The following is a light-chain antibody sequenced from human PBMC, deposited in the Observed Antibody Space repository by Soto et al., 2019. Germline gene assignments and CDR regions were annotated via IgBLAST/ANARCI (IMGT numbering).Light chain of an antibody. Sequence: EIVLTQSPGTLSLSPGEKATLSCRASPSVSSSYLAWYQQKPGQAPRLLIYGASSRATGIPDRFSGSGSGTVFTLTISRLEPEDFAVYYCQQYDTSPRTFGRGTKVEMK. V-gene: IGKV3-20*01. J-gene: IGKJ1*01. CDR2: GAS. CDR3: QQYDTSPRT. CDR1: PSVSSSY.